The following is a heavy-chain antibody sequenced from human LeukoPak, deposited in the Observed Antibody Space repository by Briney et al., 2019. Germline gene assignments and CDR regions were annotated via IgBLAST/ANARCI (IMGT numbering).Heavy chain of an antibody. CDR3: AGRRSSGWYAY. CDR2: IYDSGTT. V-gene: IGHV3-53*01. CDR1: GFTVSSNY. D-gene: IGHD6-19*01. Sequence: TGGSLRLSCATSGFTVSSNYMSWVRQAPGKGLEWVSVIYDSGTTYYAGSVKGRFLIFRDTSKNTVDLQMNSLRVEDTAVYYCAGRRSSGWYAYWGQGTLVTVSS. J-gene: IGHJ4*02.